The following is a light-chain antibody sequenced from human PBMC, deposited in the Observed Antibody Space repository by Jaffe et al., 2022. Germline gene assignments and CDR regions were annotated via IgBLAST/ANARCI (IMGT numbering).Light chain of an antibody. Sequence: DIQMTQSPSSLSASVGDRVTITCRANQSISSYLNWYQQKPGKAPKLLICAASNLQSGVPSRFSGSGSVTDFTLTITSLQPEDFATYYCQQSYTTPRTFGQGTKVEIK. CDR2: AAS. J-gene: IGKJ1*01. CDR3: QQSYTTPRT. CDR1: QSISSY. V-gene: IGKV1-39*01.